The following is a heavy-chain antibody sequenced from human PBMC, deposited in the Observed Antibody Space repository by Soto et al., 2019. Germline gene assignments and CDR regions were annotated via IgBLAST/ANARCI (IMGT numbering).Heavy chain of an antibody. CDR1: GFTFSSYG. V-gene: IGHV3-30*18. Sequence: QVQLVESGGGVVQPGKSLRLSCAASGFTFSSYGMHWVRQAPGKGLEWVTLISYDGSNKYYADSVKGRFTISRDNSKTTVYLKINGLKLENTAFFSWAKVGYGGTSKYPHPGGQGTLVTVSS. J-gene: IGHJ5*02. CDR2: ISYDGSNK. CDR3: AKVGYGGTSKYPHP. D-gene: IGHD2-15*01.